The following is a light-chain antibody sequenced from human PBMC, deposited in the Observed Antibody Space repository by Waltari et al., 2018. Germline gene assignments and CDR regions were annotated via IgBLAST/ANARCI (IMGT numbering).Light chain of an antibody. J-gene: IGLJ2*01. CDR3: QAWDGSSSTVV. CDR2: EDD. Sequence: SYEVTQPPSASVSPGQTASIPCSGARMTAKSVSWYQQKPGQSPVVVIYEDDDRPSGIPERFSGSNFGNTATLTISGTQAMDEADYYCQAWDGSSSTVVFGGGTKVIVL. V-gene: IGLV3-1*01. CDR1: RMTAKS.